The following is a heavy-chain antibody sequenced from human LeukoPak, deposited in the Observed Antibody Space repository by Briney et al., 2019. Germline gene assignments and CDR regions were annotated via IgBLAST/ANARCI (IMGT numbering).Heavy chain of an antibody. J-gene: IGHJ4*02. D-gene: IGHD1-1*01. Sequence: GGSLRLSCVASGFTFSSYAMSWVREAPARGLEWVSSLRGNGDTFYADPVKGRFTLSRDESRNTVYLQLNNLRVEDTAVYYCAKASWVSNVDAVLWGQGTVVTVSS. V-gene: IGHV3-23*01. CDR2: LRGNGDT. CDR3: AKASWVSNVDAVL. CDR1: GFTFSSYA.